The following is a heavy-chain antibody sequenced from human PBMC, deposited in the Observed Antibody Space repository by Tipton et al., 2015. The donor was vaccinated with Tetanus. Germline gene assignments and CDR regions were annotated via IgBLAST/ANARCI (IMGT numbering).Heavy chain of an antibody. CDR3: ARGGTMDY. D-gene: IGHD1-1*01. Sequence: QSGPEVKKPGASVKVSCKASGYTFTSFGINWVRQAPGQGLEWMGWINTDKGSTNYAQNLQGRVIMTTDTSTLTAYMELRSLRSDDTAVYYCARGGTMDYWGQGILVTVSA. J-gene: IGHJ4*02. V-gene: IGHV1-18*01. CDR1: GYTFTSFG. CDR2: INTDKGST.